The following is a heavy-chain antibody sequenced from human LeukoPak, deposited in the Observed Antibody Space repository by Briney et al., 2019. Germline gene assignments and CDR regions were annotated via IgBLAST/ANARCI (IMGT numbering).Heavy chain of an antibody. V-gene: IGHV3-66*01. D-gene: IGHD6-13*01. CDR3: ALPGIAASGTFDY. J-gene: IGHJ4*02. CDR2: IYSGGTT. CDR1: GFTVSNNY. Sequence: GGSLRLSCAASGFTVSNNYVSWVRQAPGKGLEWVSVIYSGGTTYYADSVKGRFTISRDNSKNTLYLQMNGLRAEDTAVYYCALPGIAASGTFDYWGQGTLVSVSS.